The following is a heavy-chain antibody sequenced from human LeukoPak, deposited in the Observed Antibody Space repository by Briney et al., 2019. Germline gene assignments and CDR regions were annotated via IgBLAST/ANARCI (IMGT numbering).Heavy chain of an antibody. CDR3: ARDLGSTRGY. CDR1: GYTFTSYY. D-gene: IGHD2-2*01. Sequence: ASVKVSCKASGYTFTSYYMHWVRQAPGQGLEWTGIINPSGGSTSYAQKFQGRVTMTRDTSISTAYMELSRLRSDDAAVYFCARDLGSTRGYWGQGTLVTVSS. V-gene: IGHV1-46*01. J-gene: IGHJ4*02. CDR2: INPSGGST.